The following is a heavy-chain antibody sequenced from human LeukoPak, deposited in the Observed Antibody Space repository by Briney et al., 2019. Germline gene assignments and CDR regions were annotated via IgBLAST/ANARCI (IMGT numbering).Heavy chain of an antibody. CDR3: TTGESMVGTTIHVRWAD. Sequence: PGGSLRLSCAASGFTVSSNYMSWVRQAPGKGLEWVGRIKSKTAGGTTDYAAPVKGRFTISRDDSKNTLYLEMNSLKTEDTAVYYCTTGESMVGTTIHVRWADWGQGTLVTVSS. CDR2: IKSKTAGGTT. V-gene: IGHV3-15*01. J-gene: IGHJ4*02. D-gene: IGHD1-26*01. CDR1: GFTVSSNY.